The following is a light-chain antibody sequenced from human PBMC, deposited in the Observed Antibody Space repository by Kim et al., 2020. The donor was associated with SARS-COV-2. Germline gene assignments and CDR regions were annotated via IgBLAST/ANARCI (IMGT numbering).Light chain of an antibody. Sequence: SYELTQPLSVSVALGQMARITCGGNNIGSKNVHWYQQKPGQAPVLVIYRDSNRPSGIPERFSGSNSGNTATLTISRAQAGDEADYYCQVWDSSTGKVFGTGTKVTVL. CDR1: NIGSKN. CDR2: RDS. J-gene: IGLJ1*01. V-gene: IGLV3-9*01. CDR3: QVWDSSTGKV.